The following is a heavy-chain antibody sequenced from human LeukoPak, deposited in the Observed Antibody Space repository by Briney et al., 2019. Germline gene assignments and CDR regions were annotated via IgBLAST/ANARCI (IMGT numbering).Heavy chain of an antibody. CDR1: GGSISSSSYY. D-gene: IGHD3-3*01. V-gene: IGHV4-39*01. Sequence: PSETLSLTCTVSGGSISSSSYYWGRMRQPPGKGLEWIGSIYYSGSTYYNPSLKSRVTISVDTSKNQFSLILSSVTAADTAVYYCARRWYDFWGGYSNWFDPWGQGTLVTVSS. CDR3: ARRWYDFWGGYSNWFDP. J-gene: IGHJ5*02. CDR2: IYYSGST.